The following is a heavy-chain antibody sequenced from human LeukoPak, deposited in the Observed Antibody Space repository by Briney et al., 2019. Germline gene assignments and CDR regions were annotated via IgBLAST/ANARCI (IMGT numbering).Heavy chain of an antibody. CDR2: IITIFGTA. D-gene: IGHD6-13*01. CDR3: ARDLPGIAAAGTGY. CDR1: GGTFSSYA. V-gene: IGHV1-69*01. Sequence: ASVKVSCKASGGTFSSYAISWVRQAPGQGLEWMGGIITIFGTANYAHKFQGRVTITADESTSTAYMELSSLRSEDTAVYYCARDLPGIAAAGTGYWGQGTLVTVSS. J-gene: IGHJ4*02.